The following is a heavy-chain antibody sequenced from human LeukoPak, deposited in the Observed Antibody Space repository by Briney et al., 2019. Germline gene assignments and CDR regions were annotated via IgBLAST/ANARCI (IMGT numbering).Heavy chain of an antibody. D-gene: IGHD1-1*01. CDR2: IGIDSGNT. J-gene: IGHJ4*02. CDR3: ARDHNYAFDN. Sequence: GGSLRLSCTASGIPFIEYSKNWVRQAPGKGLEWISYIGIDSGNTKYADSVRGRFTISTDKAKNSLYLQMNSLRVEDTAVYYCARDHNYAFDNWGQGTLVSVAS. V-gene: IGHV3-48*01. CDR1: GIPFIEYS.